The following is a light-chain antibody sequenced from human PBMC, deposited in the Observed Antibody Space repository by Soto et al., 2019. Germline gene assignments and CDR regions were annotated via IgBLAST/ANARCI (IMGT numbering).Light chain of an antibody. CDR3: QQYNSYSWT. CDR2: DAS. V-gene: IGKV1-5*01. CDR1: ETISSW. Sequence: DIQMTQSPSTLSASAGDRVTITCRASETISSWLAWYQQKPGKAPKLLIFDASSLESGVPSRFSGSGSGTEFTLTITSLQPDDSATYYCQQYNSYSWTFGQGTKVDIK. J-gene: IGKJ1*01.